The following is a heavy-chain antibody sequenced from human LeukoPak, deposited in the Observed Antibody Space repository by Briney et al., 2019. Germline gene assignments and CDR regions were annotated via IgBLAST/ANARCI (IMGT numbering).Heavy chain of an antibody. J-gene: IGHJ6*02. V-gene: IGHV3-30-3*01. CDR1: GFTFSSYA. Sequence: GRSLRLSCAASGFTFSSYAMHWDRQAPGKGLEWVAVISYDGSNKYYADSVKGRFTISRDNSKNTLYLQMNSLRAEDTAVYYCAREDTGYYYGMDVWGQGTTVTVSS. D-gene: IGHD7-27*01. CDR3: AREDTGYYYGMDV. CDR2: ISYDGSNK.